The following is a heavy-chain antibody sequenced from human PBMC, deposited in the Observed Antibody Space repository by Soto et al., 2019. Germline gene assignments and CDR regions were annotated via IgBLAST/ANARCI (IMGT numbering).Heavy chain of an antibody. V-gene: IGHV3-53*01. D-gene: IGHD3-10*01. CDR1: GFTVTDNQ. CDR3: ARRYYSMDV. CDR2: IYTGGST. J-gene: IGHJ6*02. Sequence: GGSLRLSCAASGFTVTDNQMSWVRQSPGKGLEWVSVIYTGGSTYYADSVKGRFTISRDNSKNTLYLQMNSLRAEDTAVYYCARRYYSMDVWGQGTTVTVSS.